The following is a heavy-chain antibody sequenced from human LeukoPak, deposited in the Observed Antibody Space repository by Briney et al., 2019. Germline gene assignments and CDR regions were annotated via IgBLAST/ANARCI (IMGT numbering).Heavy chain of an antibody. D-gene: IGHD6-19*01. CDR2: IRYDGSNK. CDR1: GFTFSSYG. Sequence: GGSLRLSCAASGFTFSSYGMHWVRQAPGKGLEGVAFIRYDGSNKYYADSVKGRFTISRDNSKNTLYLQMNSLRADDTAVYYCAKDPSSGWSSFDPWGQGTLVTVSS. J-gene: IGHJ5*02. V-gene: IGHV3-30*02. CDR3: AKDPSSGWSSFDP.